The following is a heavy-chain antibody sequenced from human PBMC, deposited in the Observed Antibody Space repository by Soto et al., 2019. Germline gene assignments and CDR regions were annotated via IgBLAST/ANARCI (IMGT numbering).Heavy chain of an antibody. CDR3: ARGAGIFGVVAFGY. CDR2: IIPILGTA. Sequence: QVQLVQSGAEVKKPGSSVKVSCKASGDTFSSYAISWVRQAPGQGLVWMGLIIPILGTAKHAQRLLGRVTITADESTRTVYMELSSLRSEDTAVYYCARGAGIFGVVAFGYWGQGTLVTVSS. CDR1: GDTFSSYA. D-gene: IGHD3-3*01. J-gene: IGHJ4*02. V-gene: IGHV1-69*01.